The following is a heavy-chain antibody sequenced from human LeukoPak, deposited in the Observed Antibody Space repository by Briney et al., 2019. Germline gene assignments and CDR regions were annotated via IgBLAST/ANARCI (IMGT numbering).Heavy chain of an antibody. Sequence: ASLKVSCKASGYTFTDHYIHWVRQAPGQGLEWMGWINPNNDGTNYAQKFQGRVTMTRDTSISTAYMELSRLRSDDTAVYYCAKHSSSSYYYYYMDVWGKGTTVTISS. CDR3: AKHSSSSYYYYYMDV. CDR2: INPNNDGT. CDR1: GYTFTDHY. V-gene: IGHV1-2*02. D-gene: IGHD6-13*01. J-gene: IGHJ6*03.